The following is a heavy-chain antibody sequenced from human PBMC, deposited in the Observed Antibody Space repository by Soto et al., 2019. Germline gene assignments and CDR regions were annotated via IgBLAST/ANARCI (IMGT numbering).Heavy chain of an antibody. CDR1: GYSFTSYW. CDR2: IYPGDSDT. V-gene: IGHV5-51*01. J-gene: IGHJ5*02. Sequence: PGESLKISCKGFGYSFTSYWLGWVRQMPGKGLEWMGVIYPGDSDTRYSPSFQGQVTFSAYKSITTAYLQWSNLKASDTAMYYCARLDCTAGTCYGSNWFDPWGQGTLVTVSS. D-gene: IGHD2-15*01. CDR3: ARLDCTAGTCYGSNWFDP.